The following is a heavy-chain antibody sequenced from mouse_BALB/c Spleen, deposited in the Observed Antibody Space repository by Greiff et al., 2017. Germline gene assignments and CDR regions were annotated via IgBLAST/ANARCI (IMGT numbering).Heavy chain of an antibody. CDR2: IRNKANGYTT. D-gene: IGHD1-2*01. V-gene: IGHV7-3*02. J-gene: IGHJ1*01. CDR3: ARVLPLTTANFDV. CDR1: GFTFTDYY. Sequence: EVHLVESGGGLVQPGGSLRLSCATSGFTFTDYYMSWVRQPPGKALEWLGFIRNKANGYTTEYSASVKGRFTISRDNSQSILYLQMNTLRAEDSATYYCARVLPLTTANFDVWGAGTTVTVSS.